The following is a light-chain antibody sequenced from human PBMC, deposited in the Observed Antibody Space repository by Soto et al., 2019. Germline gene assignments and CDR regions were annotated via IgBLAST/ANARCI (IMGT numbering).Light chain of an antibody. J-gene: IGKJ1*01. V-gene: IGKV1-5*01. Sequence: DIQMTQSPSTLSASVGDRVTITCRASQSISSWLAWYQQKPGKAPKLLIYDASSLESGVPSRFSGSGSGTEFSLTFSSLQPDDFPSYYCQQYNSYSGSLGQGSKVDIK. CDR2: DAS. CDR1: QSISSW. CDR3: QQYNSYSGS.